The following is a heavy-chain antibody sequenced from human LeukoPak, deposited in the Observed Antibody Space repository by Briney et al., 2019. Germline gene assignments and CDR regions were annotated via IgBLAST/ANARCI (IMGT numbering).Heavy chain of an antibody. CDR1: GFTFNSAS. CDR2: LSGASGRA. V-gene: IGHV3-23*01. J-gene: IGHJ4*02. Sequence: GGSLRLSCAASGFTFNSASMGWVRLAPGKGLQWVSVLSGASGRAYYADSVKGRFTISRDNSKNTVFLQMNSLGVEDTAVYYCAKEIASYGGDCYSLLDYWGQGSMVTVSS. D-gene: IGHD2-21*02. CDR3: AKEIASYGGDCYSLLDY.